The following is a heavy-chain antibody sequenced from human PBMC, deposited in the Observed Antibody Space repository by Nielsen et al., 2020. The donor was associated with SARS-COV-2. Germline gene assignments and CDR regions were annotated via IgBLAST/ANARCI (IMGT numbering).Heavy chain of an antibody. J-gene: IGHJ4*02. D-gene: IGHD1-26*01. V-gene: IGHV3-23*01. CDR3: ARDIGIVGATTGDY. Sequence: GESLKISCAASGFTFSSYGMHWVRQAPGKGLEWVSAISGSGEKTYYTDAVKGRFTISRDNSKNTLYLQMNSLRAEDTAVYYCARDIGIVGATTGDYWGQGTLVTVSS. CDR1: GFTFSSYG. CDR2: ISGSGEKT.